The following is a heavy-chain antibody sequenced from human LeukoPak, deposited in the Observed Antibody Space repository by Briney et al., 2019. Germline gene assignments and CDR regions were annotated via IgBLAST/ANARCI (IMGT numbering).Heavy chain of an antibody. Sequence: PGGSLRLSCATSGFTFNNYGMHWVRQAPGKGLEWVAHIWYDGSRTYYADSVKGRFTISRDTSKNTLSLQMNSLSAEDTAVYYCARGGYSYGYATAYWGQGTLVTVFS. CDR3: ARGGYSYGYATAY. V-gene: IGHV3-33*01. J-gene: IGHJ4*02. D-gene: IGHD5-18*01. CDR1: GFTFNNYG. CDR2: IWYDGSRT.